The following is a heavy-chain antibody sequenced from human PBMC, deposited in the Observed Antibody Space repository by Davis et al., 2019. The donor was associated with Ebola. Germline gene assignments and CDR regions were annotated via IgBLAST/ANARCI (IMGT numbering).Heavy chain of an antibody. J-gene: IGHJ3*02. CDR3: AREAPASGGDRDAFDI. Sequence: MPSETLSLTCAVSGGSIRSTNWWSWVRQPPGKGLEWIGEILHSGNTKYNPSLNNRVSISVDKSKNQFSLRLTTVTAADTAVYFCAREAPASGGDRDAFDIWGQGRMVTVSS. V-gene: IGHV4-4*02. CDR1: GGSIRSTNW. D-gene: IGHD2-21*01. CDR2: ILHSGNT.